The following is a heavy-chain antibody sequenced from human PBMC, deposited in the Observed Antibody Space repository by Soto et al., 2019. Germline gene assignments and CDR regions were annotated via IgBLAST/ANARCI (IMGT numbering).Heavy chain of an antibody. J-gene: IGHJ4*02. D-gene: IGHD6-19*01. CDR3: ARQPSRPMAGDD. CDR1: GASISSPSYY. V-gene: IGHV4-39*01. Sequence: QLQLQESGPGLVKPSETLSLTCTVSGASISSPSYYWGWLRQSPGKGLEWIGSIYYSGTTHYNPSLKSRVTVSVDTSNMRSSLSLRSVTAADTATYSCARQPSRPMAGDDWGQANVVTVSS. CDR2: IYYSGTT.